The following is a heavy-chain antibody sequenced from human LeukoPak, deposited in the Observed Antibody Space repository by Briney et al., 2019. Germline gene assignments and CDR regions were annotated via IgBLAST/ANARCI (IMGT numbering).Heavy chain of an antibody. CDR3: ARGILRQQLVHTY. CDR1: GYTFASYD. Sequence: ASVKLSCNASGYTFASYDINWVRQATGPGLELVGWMNPNSGNTGYAQKFQGRVTMTRNTSISTAYMELSSLRSENTAVYYCARGILRQQLVHTYWGQGTLVTVSS. CDR2: MNPNSGNT. V-gene: IGHV1-8*01. D-gene: IGHD6-13*01. J-gene: IGHJ4*02.